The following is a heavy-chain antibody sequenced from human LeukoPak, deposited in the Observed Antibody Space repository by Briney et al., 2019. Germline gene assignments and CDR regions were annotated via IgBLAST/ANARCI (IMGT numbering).Heavy chain of an antibody. D-gene: IGHD6-19*01. J-gene: IGHJ3*02. Sequence: SVKVSCKASGYTFTNYYLHWVRQAPGQGLEWMGWINPNSGGTDYAQNFQGRVTMARDTSISTAYMELTSLGSDDTAVYFCAADSSGWSDDSLDIWGQGTMVTVSS. CDR1: GYTFTNYY. CDR2: INPNSGGT. V-gene: IGHV1-2*02. CDR3: AADSSGWSDDSLDI.